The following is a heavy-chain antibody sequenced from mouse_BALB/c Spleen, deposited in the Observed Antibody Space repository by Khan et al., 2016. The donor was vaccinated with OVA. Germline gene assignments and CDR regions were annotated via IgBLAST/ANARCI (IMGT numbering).Heavy chain of an antibody. Sequence: VQRVESGAELARPGASVKLSCKASGYTFTSYWMQWVKQRSGQGLKWIGAIYPGDGNTRYTQKFKGKATLTADKSSSTAYMELSSLASEDSAVSVWARGGITAGYFDFWGQGTTLTVSS. CDR2: IYPGDGNT. CDR1: GYTFTSYW. V-gene: IGHV1-87*01. CDR3: ARGGITAGYFDF. D-gene: IGHD2-4*01. J-gene: IGHJ2*01.